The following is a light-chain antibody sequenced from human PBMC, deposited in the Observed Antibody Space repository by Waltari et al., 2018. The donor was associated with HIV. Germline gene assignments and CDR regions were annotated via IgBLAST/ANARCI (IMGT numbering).Light chain of an antibody. CDR1: SSDVGSSNS. Sequence: QSALTQPPSASGFPGQSVTISCTGTSSDVGSSNSFAWYQQYPGKAPKLLIYEITKRPSGVPDRFSGSKSGNTASLTVSGLQAEDEADYYCSSSAGGDTLVFGGGTKLTVL. CDR2: EIT. V-gene: IGLV2-8*01. J-gene: IGLJ3*02. CDR3: SSSAGGDTLV.